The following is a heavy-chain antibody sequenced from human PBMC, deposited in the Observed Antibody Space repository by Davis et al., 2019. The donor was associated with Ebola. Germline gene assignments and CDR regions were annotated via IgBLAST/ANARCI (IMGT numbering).Heavy chain of an antibody. Sequence: SWIRQPPGKGLEWIGYISYNGNTYYSPSLKSRLVISVDTSNNQFSLRLSSVTAADTAVYYCGRVDEQLLKGVDAWGQGVLVTVSS. CDR3: GRVDEQLLKGVDA. V-gene: IGHV4-30-4*08. CDR2: ISYNGNT. D-gene: IGHD6-6*01. J-gene: IGHJ5*02.